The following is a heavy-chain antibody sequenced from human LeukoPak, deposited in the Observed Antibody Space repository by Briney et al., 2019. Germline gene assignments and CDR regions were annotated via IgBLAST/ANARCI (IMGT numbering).Heavy chain of an antibody. V-gene: IGHV3-33*01. CDR1: GFTFSSYG. D-gene: IGHD4-11*01. CDR3: ARDRSGPYSNYVSGWFDP. J-gene: IGHJ5*02. Sequence: PGGSLRLSCVASGFTFSSYGMHWVRQAPGKGLEWVAVIWYDGSNKYYADSVKGRFTISRDNSKNTLYLQMNSLRAEDTAVYYCARDRSGPYSNYVSGWFDPWGQGTLVTVSS. CDR2: IWYDGSNK.